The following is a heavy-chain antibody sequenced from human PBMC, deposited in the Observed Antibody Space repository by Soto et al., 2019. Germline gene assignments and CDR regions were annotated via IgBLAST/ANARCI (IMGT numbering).Heavy chain of an antibody. Sequence: GASVKVSCKASGYTFTSYDINWVRQATGQGLEWMGWMNPNSGNTGYAQKFQGRVTMTRNTSISTAYMELSSLRSEDTAVYYCARGGGSSWETYYYALDVWGPGTTVTVSS. CDR1: GYTFTSYD. CDR3: ARGGGSSWETYYYALDV. D-gene: IGHD6-13*01. J-gene: IGHJ6*02. V-gene: IGHV1-8*01. CDR2: MNPNSGNT.